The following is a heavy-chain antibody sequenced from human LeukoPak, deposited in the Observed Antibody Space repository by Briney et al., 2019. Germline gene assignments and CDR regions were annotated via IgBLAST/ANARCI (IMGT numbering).Heavy chain of an antibody. J-gene: IGHJ3*02. V-gene: IGHV4-39*07. CDR2: IYYSGST. Sequence: SETLSLTCTVSGGSISSSSYYWGWIRQPPGKGLEWIGSIYYSGSTYYNPSLKSRVTISVDTSKNQFSLKLSSVTAADTAVYYCAADGGYYYDSLGAFDIWGQGTMVTVSS. CDR1: GGSISSSSYY. D-gene: IGHD3-22*01. CDR3: AADGGYYYDSLGAFDI.